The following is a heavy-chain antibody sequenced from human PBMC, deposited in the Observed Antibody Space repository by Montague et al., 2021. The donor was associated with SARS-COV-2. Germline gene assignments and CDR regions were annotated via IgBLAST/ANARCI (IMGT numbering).Heavy chain of an antibody. V-gene: IGHV4-34*01. CDR3: ARGSTVTHY. CDR1: GGSFSGYY. CDR2: INHSGST. J-gene: IGHJ4*02. D-gene: IGHD4-17*01. Sequence: SETLSLTCGVYGGSFSGYYWSWIRQPPGEGLEWIGEINHSGSTNYNPSLKSRVTISVDTSKNQFSLKLSSVTAADTAVYYCARGSTVTHYWGQGTLVTVSS.